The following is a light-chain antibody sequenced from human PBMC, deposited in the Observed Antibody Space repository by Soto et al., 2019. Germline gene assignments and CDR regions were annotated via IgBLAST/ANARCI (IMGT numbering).Light chain of an antibody. CDR1: QSVSSSY. J-gene: IGKJ1*01. CDR3: QQYGRK. Sequence: EIVLTQSPVTLSLSPGEIATLSCRASQSVSSSYLAWYQQRPGQAPRLLIYGASSRATGIPDRFSGSGYGTDFTLTISRLEPEDFAVYYCQQYGRKFGQGTKVDIK. CDR2: GAS. V-gene: IGKV3-20*01.